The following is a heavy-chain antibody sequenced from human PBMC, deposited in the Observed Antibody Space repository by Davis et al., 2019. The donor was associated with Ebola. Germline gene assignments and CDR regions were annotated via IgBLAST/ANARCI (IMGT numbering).Heavy chain of an antibody. Sequence: PGGSLRLSCAASGFTFSSRWMSWVRQAPGKGLEWVANIKEDGSEQSYVDSVRGRFTISRDNAKNSLYLQMNSLRAEDTAVYHCARHALSLGGRDFDYWGQGTLVAVSS. J-gene: IGHJ4*02. CDR3: ARHALSLGGRDFDY. CDR1: GFTFSSRW. D-gene: IGHD1-26*01. V-gene: IGHV3-7*01. CDR2: IKEDGSEQ.